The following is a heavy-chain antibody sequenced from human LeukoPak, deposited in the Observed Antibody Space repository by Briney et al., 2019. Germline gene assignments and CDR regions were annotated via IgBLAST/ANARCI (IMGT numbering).Heavy chain of an antibody. CDR2: ISSSGSTI. CDR3: AKGVYGSGSYYGMDV. V-gene: IGHV3-11*01. Sequence: GGSLRLSCAASGFTFSDYYMSWIRQAPGKGLECVSYISSSGSTIYYADSVRGRFTISRDNAKNSLYLQMNSLRAEDTAVYYCAKGVYGSGSYYGMDVWGKGTTVTVSS. CDR1: GFTFSDYY. J-gene: IGHJ6*04. D-gene: IGHD3-10*01.